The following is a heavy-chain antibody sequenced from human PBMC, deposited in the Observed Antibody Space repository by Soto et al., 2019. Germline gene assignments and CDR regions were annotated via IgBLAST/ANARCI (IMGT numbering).Heavy chain of an antibody. Sequence: SETLSLTCAVYGGSFSGYYWSWIRQPPGKGLEWIGEINHSGSTNYNPSLKSRVTISVDTSKNQFSLKLSSVTAADTAVYYCARRPAAWLRFQREYWGQGTLVTVSS. CDR3: ARRPAAWLRFQREY. D-gene: IGHD3-16*01. J-gene: IGHJ4*02. V-gene: IGHV4-34*01. CDR2: INHSGST. CDR1: GGSFSGYY.